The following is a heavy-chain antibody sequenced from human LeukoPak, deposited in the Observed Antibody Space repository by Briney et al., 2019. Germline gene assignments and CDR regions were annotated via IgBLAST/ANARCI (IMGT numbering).Heavy chain of an antibody. Sequence: GSVRFSWTSPGFPPGRHDMHGVRQTTGEGLEWVATLASGSQTFYADSVKGRFTVSREDAKKSLYLQMNSLRAGDTAVYYCVREARGYHYTYFDYCGQGTLVTVSS. CDR1: GFPPGRHD. V-gene: IGHV3-13*01. CDR3: VREARGYHYTYFDY. D-gene: IGHD5-18*01. CDR2: LASGSQT. J-gene: IGHJ4*02.